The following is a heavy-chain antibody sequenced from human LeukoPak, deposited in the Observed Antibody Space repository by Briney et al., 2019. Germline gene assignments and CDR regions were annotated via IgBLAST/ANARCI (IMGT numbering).Heavy chain of an antibody. D-gene: IGHD1-26*01. CDR2: IYYSGTT. V-gene: IGHV4-59*08. CDR1: GGSISSYY. CDR3: ARRVLQGRYNWFDP. Sequence: PSETLSLTCTVSGGSISSYYWSWIRQPPGKGLEWIGYIYYSGTTNYNPSLKSRVTISVDTSKNQFSLKLSSVTAADTAVYYCARRVLQGRYNWFDPWGQGTLVTVSS. J-gene: IGHJ5*02.